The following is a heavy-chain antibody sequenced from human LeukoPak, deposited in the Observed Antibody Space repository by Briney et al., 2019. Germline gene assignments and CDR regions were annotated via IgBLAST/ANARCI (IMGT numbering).Heavy chain of an antibody. D-gene: IGHD1-26*01. J-gene: IGHJ4*02. Sequence: GGSLRLSCAASGFAFSSYGMHWVRQPPGKGLEWVALIWFDGSKKNHADSVKGRFTISRDNSKNTLFLQMNSLRAEDTAVYYCARGGTVGASFDYWGQGTLVTVYS. CDR1: GFAFSSYG. CDR2: IWFDGSKK. CDR3: ARGGTVGASFDY. V-gene: IGHV3-33*01.